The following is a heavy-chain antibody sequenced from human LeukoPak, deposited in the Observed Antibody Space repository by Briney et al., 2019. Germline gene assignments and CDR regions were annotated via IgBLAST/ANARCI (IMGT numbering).Heavy chain of an antibody. Sequence: GASVTVSCKASGCTFTSYAISWVRQAPGQGLEWKGGIIPIFGTANYAQKFQGRVTITTDESTSTAYMELSSLRSEDTAVYYCARSLVGRSGSVDYWGQGTLVTVSS. CDR3: ARSLVGRSGSVDY. J-gene: IGHJ4*02. CDR1: GCTFTSYA. CDR2: IIPIFGTA. D-gene: IGHD6-25*01. V-gene: IGHV1-69*05.